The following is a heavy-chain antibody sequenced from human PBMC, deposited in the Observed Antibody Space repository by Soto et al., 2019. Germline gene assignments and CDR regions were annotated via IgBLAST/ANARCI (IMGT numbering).Heavy chain of an antibody. V-gene: IGHV3-53*01. CDR3: ARGLYCSGGSCYGMDV. CDR1: GFTVSSNY. J-gene: IGHJ6*02. D-gene: IGHD2-15*01. CDR2: IYSGGST. Sequence: GGSLRLSCAASGFTVSSNYMSWVRQAPGKGLEWVSVIYSGGSTYYADSVKGRFTISRDNSKNTRYLQMNSLRSEDTAVYYCARGLYCSGGSCYGMDVWGQGTTVTVSS.